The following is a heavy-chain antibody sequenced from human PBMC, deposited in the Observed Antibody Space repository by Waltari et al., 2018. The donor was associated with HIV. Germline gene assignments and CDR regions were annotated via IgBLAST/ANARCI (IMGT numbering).Heavy chain of an antibody. Sequence: EVQMVESGGGLVKPGGCVRLSYEAPRLSSNTYPMTCVRQAPGKGLEWVSSINYGSGKRFYADSVKGRFTISRDNAKNSLFLQIDTLRGEDTAVYFCARGSSGYDSFYYHALDVWGQGTTLSVSS. CDR2: INYGSGKR. V-gene: IGHV3-21*01. CDR1: RLSSNTYP. CDR3: ARGSSGYDSFYYHALDV. D-gene: IGHD5-12*01. J-gene: IGHJ6*02.